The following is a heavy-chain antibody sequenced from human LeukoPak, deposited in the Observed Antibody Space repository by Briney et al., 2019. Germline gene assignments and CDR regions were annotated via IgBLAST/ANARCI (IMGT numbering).Heavy chain of an antibody. V-gene: IGHV3-23*01. CDR1: GFTFSTFA. J-gene: IGHJ4*02. CDR2: IGRSGADT. D-gene: IGHD3-10*01. Sequence: GGSLRLSCAASGFTFSTFAMIWVRQPPGKGLEWVSTIGRSGADTYYADSVKGRFTISRDNSKNTLYLQMNSLRADDTAVYYCAPRPYYYGSGTYYNNFHYCGQGTLVTVSS. CDR3: APRPYYYGSGTYYNNFHY.